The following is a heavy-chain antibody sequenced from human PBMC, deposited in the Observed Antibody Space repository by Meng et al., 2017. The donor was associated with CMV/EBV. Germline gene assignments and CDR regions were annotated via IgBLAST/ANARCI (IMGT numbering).Heavy chain of an antibody. J-gene: IGHJ5*02. V-gene: IGHV3-53*05. Sequence: SCAASGFTVSPNCVSWVRKAPGKGLEWVSVIYSGGSTYYADSVKGRFTISRDNSKNTLYLQMNSLRAEDTAVYYCARAASSSMTLDPWSQGTLVTVSS. D-gene: IGHD2/OR15-2a*01. CDR1: GFTVSPNC. CDR3: ARAASSSMTLDP. CDR2: IYSGGST.